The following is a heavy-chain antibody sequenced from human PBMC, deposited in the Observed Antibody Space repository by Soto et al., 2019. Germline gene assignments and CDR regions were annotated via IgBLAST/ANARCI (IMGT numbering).Heavy chain of an antibody. CDR1: GGTFSSYA. D-gene: IGHD1-1*01. J-gene: IGHJ4*02. V-gene: IGHV1-69*13. Sequence: ASVKVSCKASGGTFSSYAISWVRQAPGQGLEWMGGIIPIFGTANYAQKFQGRVTITADESTSTAYMELSSLRSEDTAVYYCASITTGTPFPLDYWGQGTLVTVSS. CDR2: IIPIFGTA. CDR3: ASITTGTPFPLDY.